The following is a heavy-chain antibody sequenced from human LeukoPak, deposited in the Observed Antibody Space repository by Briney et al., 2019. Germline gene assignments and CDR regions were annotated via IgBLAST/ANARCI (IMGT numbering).Heavy chain of an antibody. J-gene: IGHJ6*02. CDR3: ARGEQWLAHSYYYYYGMDV. Sequence: ASVKVSCKASGYTFTSYYMHWVRQAPGQGLEWMGIINPSGGSTSYAQKFQGRVTMTRDTSTSTVYMELSSLRSEDTAVYYCARGEQWLAHSYYYYYGMDVWGQGTTVTVSS. V-gene: IGHV1-46*01. D-gene: IGHD6-19*01. CDR1: GYTFTSYY. CDR2: INPSGGST.